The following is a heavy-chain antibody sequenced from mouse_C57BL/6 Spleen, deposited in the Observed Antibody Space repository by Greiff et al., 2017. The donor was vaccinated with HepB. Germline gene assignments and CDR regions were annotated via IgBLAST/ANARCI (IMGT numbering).Heavy chain of an antibody. CDR1: GYAFTNYL. CDR3: AREEGILRY. D-gene: IGHD1-1*01. CDR2: INPGSGGT. J-gene: IGHJ3*01. V-gene: IGHV1-54*01. Sequence: VQLQESGAELVRPGPSVKVSCKASGYAFTNYLIEWVKQRPGQGLEWIGVINPGSGGTNYNEKFKGKATLTADKSSSTAYMQLSSLTSEDSAVYFCAREEGILRYWGQGTLVTVSA.